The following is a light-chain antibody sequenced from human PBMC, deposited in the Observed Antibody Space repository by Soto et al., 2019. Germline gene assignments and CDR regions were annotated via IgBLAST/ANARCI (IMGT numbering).Light chain of an antibody. CDR3: HQYGSPLWT. CDR2: GAS. V-gene: IGKV3-20*01. CDR1: QIVSSGY. J-gene: IGKJ1*01. Sequence: ENVLTQSPDTLSLSPGXRATLSCRASQIVSSGYLAWYQQKPGQAPRLLIYGASSRATDIPDRFSGSGSRTEFTLTITRLEPEDIGVYFCHQYGSPLWTFGQGTKGDIK.